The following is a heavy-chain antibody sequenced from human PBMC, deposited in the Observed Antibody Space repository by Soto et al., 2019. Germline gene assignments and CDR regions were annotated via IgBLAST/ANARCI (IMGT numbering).Heavy chain of an antibody. CDR2: INHSGST. D-gene: IGHD3-3*01. CDR3: ARGQRFSDWFDP. Sequence: SETLSLTCAVYGGSFSGYYWSWIRQPTGKGLEWIGEINHSGSTNYNPSLQSRVTMSLDTSKNQFSLRLTSVTAADTAVYYCARGQRFSDWFDPWGQGTLVTVSS. V-gene: IGHV4-34*01. CDR1: GGSFSGYY. J-gene: IGHJ5*02.